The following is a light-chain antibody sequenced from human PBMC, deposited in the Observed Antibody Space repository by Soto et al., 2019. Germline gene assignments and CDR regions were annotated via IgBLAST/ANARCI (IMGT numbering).Light chain of an antibody. Sequence: QSVLTQPRSVSGSPGQSVSISCTGPSSDVGGYDYVSWYQQHPGKAPKLMIYDVTKRPSGVPDRFSGSKSGNTASLTISGLQAEDEADYYCCSYSGSYTSPLIFGGGTQLTVL. CDR1: SSDVGGYDY. CDR2: DVT. J-gene: IGLJ7*01. V-gene: IGLV2-11*01. CDR3: CSYSGSYTSPLI.